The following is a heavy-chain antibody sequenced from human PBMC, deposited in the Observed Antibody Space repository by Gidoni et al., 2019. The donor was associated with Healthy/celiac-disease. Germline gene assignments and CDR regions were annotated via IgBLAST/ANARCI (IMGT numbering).Heavy chain of an antibody. D-gene: IGHD5-12*01. V-gene: IGHV3-15*01. Sequence: EVPLVESVGGLVQPGWSLRLSCSAPGFTFSNACMRWVRQAPGKGLEWVGLIKSKTEGGITDYAAPVKGRLTMARDKSKNTQYMKMNNMKTEDTAVYYCTTEPSAARRGYSGYHGGWSDYFDYWGQGTLVTVSS. CDR1: GFTFSNAC. CDR2: IKSKTEGGIT. CDR3: TTEPSAARRGYSGYHGGWSDYFDY. J-gene: IGHJ4*02.